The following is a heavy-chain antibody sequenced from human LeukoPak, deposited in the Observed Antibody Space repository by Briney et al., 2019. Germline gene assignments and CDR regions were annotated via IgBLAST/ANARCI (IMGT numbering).Heavy chain of an antibody. V-gene: IGHV3-23*01. CDR3: AKDQDRTMITFGGVIVTDAFDI. D-gene: IGHD3-16*02. CDR1: GFTFSSYA. CDR2: ISGSGGST. J-gene: IGHJ3*02. Sequence: GGSLRLSCAASGFTFSSYAMSWVRQAPGKGLEWVSAISGSGGSTYYADSVKGRFTISRDNSKNTLYLQMNSLRAEHTAVYYCAKDQDRTMITFGGVIVTDAFDIWGQGTMVTVSS.